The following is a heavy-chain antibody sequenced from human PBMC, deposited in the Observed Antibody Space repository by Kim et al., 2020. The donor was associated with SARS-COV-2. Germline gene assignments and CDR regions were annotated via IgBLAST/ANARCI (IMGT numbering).Heavy chain of an antibody. J-gene: IGHJ6*02. CDR1: GYTFTSYG. Sequence: ASVKVSCKASGYTFTSYGISWVRQAPGQGLEWMGWISAYNGNTNYAQKLQGRVTMTTDTSTSTAYMELRSLRSDDTAVYYCARVRYYDSSGYYWPYGMDVWGQGTTVTVSS. CDR2: ISAYNGNT. D-gene: IGHD3-22*01. V-gene: IGHV1-18*01. CDR3: ARVRYYDSSGYYWPYGMDV.